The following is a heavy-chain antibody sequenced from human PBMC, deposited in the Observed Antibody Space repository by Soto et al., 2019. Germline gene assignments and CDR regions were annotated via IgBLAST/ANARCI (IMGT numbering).Heavy chain of an antibody. CDR1: GVSISSSSYY. D-gene: IGHD1-1*01. CDR2: IYYSGST. J-gene: IGHJ5*02. CDR3: ARQLERWWLDP. V-gene: IGHV4-39*01. Sequence: TSETLSLTCTVSGVSISSSSYYLGWIRQPPGKGLGWIGSIYYSGSTYYNPSLKSRVTISVDTSKNQFSLKLSSVTAADTAVYYCARQLERWWLDPWGQGTLVTVSS.